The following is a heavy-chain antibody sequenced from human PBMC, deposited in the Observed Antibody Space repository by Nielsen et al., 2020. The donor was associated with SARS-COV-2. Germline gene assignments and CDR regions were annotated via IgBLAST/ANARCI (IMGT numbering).Heavy chain of an antibody. CDR3: AREFNYYDSSGYGGYFDY. Sequence: GGSLRLSCAASGFTFSSYSMNWVRQAPGKGLEWVSSISSSSSYIYYADSVKGRFTISRDNAKNPLYLQMNSLRAEDTAVYYCAREFNYYDSSGYGGYFDYWGQGTLVTVSS. V-gene: IGHV3-21*01. CDR2: ISSSSSYI. CDR1: GFTFSSYS. D-gene: IGHD3-22*01. J-gene: IGHJ4*02.